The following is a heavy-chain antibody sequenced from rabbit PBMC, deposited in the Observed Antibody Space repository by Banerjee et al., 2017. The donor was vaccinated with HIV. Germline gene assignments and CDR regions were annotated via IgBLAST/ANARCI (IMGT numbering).Heavy chain of an antibody. CDR2: IYTGSGGRT. Sequence: QEQLEESGGDLVKPEGSLTLTCTASGFSFSSSDWICWVRQAPGKGLEWIGCIYTGSGGRTYYASWAKGRFTISKTSSTTVTLQMTSLTAADTATYFCARDLAGVIGWNFNLWGPGTLVTVS. D-gene: IGHD4-1*01. V-gene: IGHV1S45*01. CDR1: GFSFSSSDW. J-gene: IGHJ4*01. CDR3: ARDLAGVIGWNFNL.